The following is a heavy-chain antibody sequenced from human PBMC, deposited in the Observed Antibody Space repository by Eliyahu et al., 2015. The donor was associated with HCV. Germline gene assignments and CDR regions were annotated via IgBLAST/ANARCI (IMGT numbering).Heavy chain of an antibody. Sequence: EVQLVESGGGLVKPGGSLRLSCAASGFTFSSYSMNWVRQAPGKGLEWVSSISSSSSYIYYADSVKGRFTISRDNAKNSLYLQMNSLRAEDTAVYYCASLGYCSSTSCYDYWGQGTLVTVSS. CDR3: ASLGYCSSTSCYDY. D-gene: IGHD2-2*01. CDR1: GFTFSSYS. J-gene: IGHJ4*02. CDR2: ISSSSSYI. V-gene: IGHV3-21*01.